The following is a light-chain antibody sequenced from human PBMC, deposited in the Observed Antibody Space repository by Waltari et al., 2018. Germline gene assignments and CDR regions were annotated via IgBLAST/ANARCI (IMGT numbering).Light chain of an antibody. CDR2: GAS. J-gene: IGKJ1*01. Sequence: LTQSPGPLSLSLGESATVSCRASQSVSRALAWYQQKPGQAPRLLIYGASTRATGIPDRFSGSGSGTDFSLTISRLEPDDFAVYYCQHYLKLPVTFGQGTTVEI. CDR3: QHYLKLPVT. V-gene: IGKV3-20*01. CDR1: QSVSRA.